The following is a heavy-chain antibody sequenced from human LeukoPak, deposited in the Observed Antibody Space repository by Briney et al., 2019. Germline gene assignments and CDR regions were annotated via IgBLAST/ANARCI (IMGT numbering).Heavy chain of an antibody. Sequence: PGGSLRLSCAASGFTFSSYVMHWVRQAPGKGLVWVSRINSDGTTTDYADSVKGRVTVSRDNGRNTVYLQMSSLRADDTAIYYCARVSPYRVARLGALDIWGQGTKVTVSS. CDR2: INSDGTTT. J-gene: IGHJ3*02. V-gene: IGHV3-74*01. D-gene: IGHD3-16*02. CDR3: ARVSPYRVARLGALDI. CDR1: GFTFSSYV.